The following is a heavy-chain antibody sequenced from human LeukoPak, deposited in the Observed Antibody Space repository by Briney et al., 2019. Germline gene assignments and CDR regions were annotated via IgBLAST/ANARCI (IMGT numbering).Heavy chain of an antibody. J-gene: IGHJ6*03. V-gene: IGHV3-48*01. CDR3: ARDALGVRGADYYYYMDV. Sequence: GGSLRLSCAASGFTFSSYAMSWVRQAPGKGLEWVSYISSSSSTIYYADSVKGRFTISRDNAKNSLYLQMNSLRAEDTAVYYCARDALGVRGADYYYYMDVWGKGTTVTVSS. CDR2: ISSSSSTI. CDR1: GFTFSSYA. D-gene: IGHD3-10*01.